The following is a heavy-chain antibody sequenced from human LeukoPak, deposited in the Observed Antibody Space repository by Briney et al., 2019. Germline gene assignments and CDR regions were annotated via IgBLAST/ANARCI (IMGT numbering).Heavy chain of an antibody. V-gene: IGHV3-23*01. CDR1: GFTFSTYG. J-gene: IGHJ4*02. CDR3: AKDQVRYCSGGSCHYFDY. CDR2: ISGSGGST. D-gene: IGHD2-15*01. Sequence: GGSLRLSCAASGFTFSTYGMSWVRQAPGKGLEWVSAISGSGGSTYYADSVKGRFTISRDNSKNTLYLQMNSLRAEDTAVYYCAKDQVRYCSGGSCHYFDYWGQGTLVTVSS.